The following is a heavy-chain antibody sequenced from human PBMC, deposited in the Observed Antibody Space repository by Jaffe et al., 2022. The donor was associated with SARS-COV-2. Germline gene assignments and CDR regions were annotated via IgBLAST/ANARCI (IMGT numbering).Heavy chain of an antibody. Sequence: EVQLLESGGGLVQPGGSLRLSCAASGFTFSSYAMSWVRQAPGKGLEWVSAISGSGGSTYYADSVKGRFTISRDNSKNTLYLQMNSLRAEDTAVYYCAKGAAAGTRAYYYYGMDVWGQGTTVTVSS. CDR3: AKGAAAGTRAYYYYGMDV. J-gene: IGHJ6*02. D-gene: IGHD6-13*01. CDR2: ISGSGGST. CDR1: GFTFSSYA. V-gene: IGHV3-23*01.